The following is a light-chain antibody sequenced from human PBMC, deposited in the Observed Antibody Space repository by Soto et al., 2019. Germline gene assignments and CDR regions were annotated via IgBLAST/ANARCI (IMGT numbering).Light chain of an antibody. CDR2: GNR. CDR3: QAYDYTLTASV. Sequence: QSALTQPPSVSGAPGQRVTLSCTGNTSNLGAGYDVHWYQQLPGAAPKLVIFGNRNRPSGVPERFSGSKSGTSASLAITGLQAEDEADYYCQAYDYTLTASVFGGGTKLTVL. CDR1: TSNLGAGYD. V-gene: IGLV1-40*01. J-gene: IGLJ3*02.